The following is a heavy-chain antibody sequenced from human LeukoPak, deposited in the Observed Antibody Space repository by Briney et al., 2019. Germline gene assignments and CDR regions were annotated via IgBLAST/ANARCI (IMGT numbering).Heavy chain of an antibody. V-gene: IGHV1-2*02. Sequence: ASVKVSCKASGYTFTGYYMHWVQQAPGQGLEWMGWINPNSGGTNYAQKFQGRVTMTRDTSISTAYMELSRLRSDDTAVYYCAREGYYDSSGYYPVDYWGQGTLVTVSS. CDR2: INPNSGGT. J-gene: IGHJ4*02. CDR1: GYTFTGYY. CDR3: AREGYYDSSGYYPVDY. D-gene: IGHD3-22*01.